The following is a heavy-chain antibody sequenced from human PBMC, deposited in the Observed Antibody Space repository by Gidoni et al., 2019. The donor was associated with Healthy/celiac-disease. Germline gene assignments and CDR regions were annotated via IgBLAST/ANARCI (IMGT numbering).Heavy chain of an antibody. D-gene: IGHD3-22*01. CDR3: ARESQPLYYYDRDERGAFDI. CDR2: INPNSGGT. J-gene: IGHJ3*02. Sequence: QGLEWMGWINPNSGGTNYAQKFQGWVTMTRDTSISTAYMELSRLRSDDKAVYYCARESQPLYYYDRDERGAFDIWGQGTMVTVSS. V-gene: IGHV1-2*04.